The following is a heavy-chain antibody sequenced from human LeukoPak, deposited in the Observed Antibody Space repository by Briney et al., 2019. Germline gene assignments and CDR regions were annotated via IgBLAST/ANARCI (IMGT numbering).Heavy chain of an antibody. J-gene: IGHJ6*03. V-gene: IGHV3-23*01. Sequence: GGSLRLSCAASGFSFSSYAMSWVRQAPGKGLEWVSAISGSGGSTYYADSVKGRFTISRDNSKNTLYLQMNSLRAEDTAVYYCAKHWRGPYYYYYMDVWGKGTTVTVSS. CDR2: ISGSGGST. D-gene: IGHD3-10*01. CDR3: AKHWRGPYYYYYMDV. CDR1: GFSFSSYA.